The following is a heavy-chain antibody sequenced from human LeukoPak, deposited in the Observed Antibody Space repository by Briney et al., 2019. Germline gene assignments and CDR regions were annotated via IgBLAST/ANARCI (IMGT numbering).Heavy chain of an antibody. CDR2: ISAYNGNT. D-gene: IGHD2-15*01. V-gene: IGHV1-18*01. Sequence: ASVKVSCKASGGTFSSYAISWVRQAPGQGLEWMGWISAYNGNTNYAQKLQGRVTMTTDTSTSTAYMELRSLRSDDTAVYYCARDEIVVVVAPAFFDIWGQGTMVTVSS. CDR1: GGTFSSYA. J-gene: IGHJ3*02. CDR3: ARDEIVVVVAPAFFDI.